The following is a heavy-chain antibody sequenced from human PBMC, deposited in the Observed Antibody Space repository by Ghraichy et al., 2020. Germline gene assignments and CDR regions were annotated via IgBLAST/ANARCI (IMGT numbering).Heavy chain of an antibody. Sequence: GGSLRLSCAASGFTFRNYAMTWVRQAPGMGLEWVSAISGSGNTTHYADSVKGRFTISRDNSRNMLYLRMNSLRAEDTAVYYCAKDANHVGLFDAWGLGTLVTVSS. CDR2: ISGSGNTT. CDR3: AKDANHVGLFDA. V-gene: IGHV3-23*01. D-gene: IGHD1-14*01. CDR1: GFTFRNYA. J-gene: IGHJ4*02.